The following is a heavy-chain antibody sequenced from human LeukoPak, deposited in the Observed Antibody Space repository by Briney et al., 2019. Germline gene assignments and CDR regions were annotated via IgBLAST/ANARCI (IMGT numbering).Heavy chain of an antibody. Sequence: EASVKVSCKASGYTFTSYAMNWVRQAPGQGLEWMGWINTNTGNPTYAQGFTGRFVFSLDTSVSTAYLQISSLKAEDTAVYYCARDQEILAVAGFDAFDIWGQGTMVTVSS. D-gene: IGHD6-19*01. CDR2: INTNTGNP. CDR1: GYTFTSYA. V-gene: IGHV7-4-1*02. CDR3: ARDQEILAVAGFDAFDI. J-gene: IGHJ3*02.